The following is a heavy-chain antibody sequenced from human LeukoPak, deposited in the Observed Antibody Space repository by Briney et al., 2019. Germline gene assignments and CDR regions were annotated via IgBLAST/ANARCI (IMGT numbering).Heavy chain of an antibody. CDR2: ITSADSST. J-gene: IGHJ4*02. Sequence: GGSLRLSCAASGFTFSSYWMHWVRQAPGKGLVWVSRITSADSSTSYADSVKGRFTISRDYAKNTLYLQMNSLRAEDTAVYYCARGRPNYYFDYWGQGTLVTVSS. CDR1: GFTFSSYW. CDR3: ARGRPNYYFDY. D-gene: IGHD1-1*01. V-gene: IGHV3-74*01.